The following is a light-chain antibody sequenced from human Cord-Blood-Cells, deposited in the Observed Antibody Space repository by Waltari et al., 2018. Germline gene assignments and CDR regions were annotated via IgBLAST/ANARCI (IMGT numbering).Light chain of an antibody. V-gene: IGKV1-39*01. CDR2: AAS. Sequence: DSQSPMSPSSLSASLGDRVNITSRASQSISSYLNWYQQKPGKAPKPLIYAASSLQSGVSSRISGSGSGTDFTLTISSLQAEDFATYYCQQSYSTPFTFGPGTKVDIK. CDR1: QSISSY. CDR3: QQSYSTPFT. J-gene: IGKJ3*01.